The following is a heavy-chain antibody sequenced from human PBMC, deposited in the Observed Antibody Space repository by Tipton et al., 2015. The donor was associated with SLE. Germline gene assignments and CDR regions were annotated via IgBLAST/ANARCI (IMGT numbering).Heavy chain of an antibody. CDR2: INPSGGST. CDR1: GYTFTSYY. V-gene: IGHV1-46*01. J-gene: IGHJ4*02. D-gene: IGHD5-12*01. CDR3: ARQDIVATMGDYFDY. Sequence: QVQLVQSGAEVKKTGASVKVSCKASGYTFTSYYMHWVRQAPGQGLEWMGIINPSGGSTSYAQKFQGRVTMTRDTSTSTVYMELSSLRSEDTAVYYCARQDIVATMGDYFDYWGQGTLVTVSS.